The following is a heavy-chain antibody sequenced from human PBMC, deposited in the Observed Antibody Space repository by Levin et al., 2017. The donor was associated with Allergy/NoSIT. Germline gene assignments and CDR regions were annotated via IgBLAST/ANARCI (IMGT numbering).Heavy chain of an antibody. CDR2: IKEDGSEK. CDR1: GFTFSKLW. CDR3: AAYGSAWSEFDY. J-gene: IGHJ4*02. Sequence: PGGSLRLSCAASGFTFSKLWMTWVRQAPGKGLEWVANIKEDGSEKSYVDSVKGRFTISRDNAKNSLHLQMNSLRAEDTAVYYCAAYGSAWSEFDYWGQGTLVTVSS. D-gene: IGHD6-13*01. V-gene: IGHV3-7*01.